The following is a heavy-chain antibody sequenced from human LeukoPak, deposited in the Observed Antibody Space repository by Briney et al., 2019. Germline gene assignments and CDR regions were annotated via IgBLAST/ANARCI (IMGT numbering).Heavy chain of an antibody. D-gene: IGHD2-21*02. Sequence: SETLSLTCTVSGGSISSYYWSWIRQPPGKGLEWIGYIYYSGSTNYNPSLKSRVTISVDTSKNQFSLKLSSVTAADTAVYYCARGRGCGGDCYSVSWFDPWGQGTLVTVSS. J-gene: IGHJ5*02. CDR1: GGSISSYY. V-gene: IGHV4-59*12. CDR2: IYYSGST. CDR3: ARGRGCGGDCYSVSWFDP.